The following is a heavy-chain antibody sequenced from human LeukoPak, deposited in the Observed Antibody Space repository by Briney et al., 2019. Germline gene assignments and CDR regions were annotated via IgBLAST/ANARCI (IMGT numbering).Heavy chain of an antibody. V-gene: IGHV4-59*01. CDR1: GGSISSYY. Sequence: SETLSLTCTVSGGSISSYYWSWIRQPPGRGLEWIGYIYYSGSTNYNPSLKSRVTISVDTSKNQFSLKLSSVTAADTAVYYCARDGIYGQWPIWGQGTLVTASS. J-gene: IGHJ4*02. CDR2: IYYSGST. CDR3: ARDGIYGQWPI. D-gene: IGHD6-19*01.